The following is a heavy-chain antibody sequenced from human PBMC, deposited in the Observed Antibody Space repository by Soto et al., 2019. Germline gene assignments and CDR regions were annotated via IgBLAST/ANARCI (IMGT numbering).Heavy chain of an antibody. D-gene: IGHD2-15*01. V-gene: IGHV3-23*01. J-gene: IGHJ3*02. Sequence: GGSLRLSCAASGFTFSSYAMSWVRQAPGKGLEWVSAISGSGGSTYYADSVKGRFTISRDNSKNTLYLQMNSLRAEDTAVYYYDSFGRPLYGLDIWGQGTMVTVSS. CDR1: GFTFSSYA. CDR2: ISGSGGST. CDR3: DSFGRPLYGLDI.